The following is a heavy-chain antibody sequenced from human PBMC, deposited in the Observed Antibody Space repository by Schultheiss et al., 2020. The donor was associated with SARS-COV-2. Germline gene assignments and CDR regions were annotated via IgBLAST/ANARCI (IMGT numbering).Heavy chain of an antibody. V-gene: IGHV4-38-2*01. Sequence: SETLSLTCAVSGYSISSGYYWGWIRQPAGKGLEWIGSIYHSGSTYYNPSLKSRVTILVDTSKNQFSLKLSSVTAADTAVYYCAVVNDYSNYLVAFDIWGQGTMVTVSS. D-gene: IGHD4-11*01. CDR3: AVVNDYSNYLVAFDI. J-gene: IGHJ3*02. CDR2: IYHSGST. CDR1: GYSISSGYY.